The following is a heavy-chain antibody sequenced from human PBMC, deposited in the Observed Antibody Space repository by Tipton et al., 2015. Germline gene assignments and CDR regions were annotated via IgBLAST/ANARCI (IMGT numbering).Heavy chain of an antibody. Sequence: SLRLSCAASEFTFSIHAMNWVRQAPGRGLEWVSIISASGVDTDYADSVKGRFTISRDNSKNTVYLQMNSLRAEDTAVYYCAGDPGIANGPDVWGQGPTVTVSS. CDR2: ISASGVDT. CDR3: AGDPGIANGPDV. J-gene: IGHJ6*02. V-gene: IGHV3-23*01. CDR1: EFTFSIHA. D-gene: IGHD2-21*01.